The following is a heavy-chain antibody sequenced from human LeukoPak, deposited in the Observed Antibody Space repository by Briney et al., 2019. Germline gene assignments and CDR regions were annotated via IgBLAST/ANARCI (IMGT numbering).Heavy chain of an antibody. CDR3: AREISRFGI. CDR1: GFNFSTYE. CDR2: MSGSGGII. D-gene: IGHD3-16*01. V-gene: IGHV3-48*03. Sequence: GGSLRLSCAASGFNFSTYEMNGVRQAPGKGLEWVSYMSGSGGIIYYADSVKGRFTISRDNTRNSLYLQMHSLRAEDTAVYYCAREISRFGIWGQGTLVTVSS. J-gene: IGHJ4*02.